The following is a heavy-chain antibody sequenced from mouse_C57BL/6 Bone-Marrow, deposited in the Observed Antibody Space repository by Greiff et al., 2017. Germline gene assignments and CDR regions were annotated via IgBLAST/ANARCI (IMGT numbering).Heavy chain of an antibody. CDR1: GFTFTDYY. CDR2: IRNKANGYTT. CDR3: ARYRELTGPFAY. J-gene: IGHJ3*01. Sequence: EVKLQESGGGLVQPGGSLSLSCAASGFTFTDYYMSWVRQPPGKALEWLGFIRNKANGYTTEYSASVKGRFTISRDNSQSILYLQMNALRAEDSATYYCARYRELTGPFAYWGQGTLVTVSA. D-gene: IGHD4-1*01. V-gene: IGHV7-3*01.